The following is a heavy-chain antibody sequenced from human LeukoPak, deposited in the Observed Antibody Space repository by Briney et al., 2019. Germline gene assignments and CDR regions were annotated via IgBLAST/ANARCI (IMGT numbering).Heavy chain of an antibody. CDR1: GFTFSSYS. V-gene: IGHV3-21*01. CDR3: ARNRIRQLAQPLDY. CDR2: ISSSSSYI. Sequence: GGSQRLSCAASGFTFSSYSMNWVRQAPGKGLEWVSSISSSSSYIYYADSVKGRFTISRDNAKNSLYLQMNSLRAEDTAVYYCARNRIRQLAQPLDYWGQGTLVTVSS. J-gene: IGHJ4*02. D-gene: IGHD6-13*01.